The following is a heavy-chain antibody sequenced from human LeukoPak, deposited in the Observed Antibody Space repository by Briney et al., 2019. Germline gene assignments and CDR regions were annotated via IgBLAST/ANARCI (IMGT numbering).Heavy chain of an antibody. CDR2: IKHDGNEK. D-gene: IGHD3-3*01. V-gene: IGHV3-7*01. CDR1: GFSFSYFW. CDR3: ARDAEVGTLFGVLSRYNWFDP. Sequence: GGSLRLSCAASGFSFSYFWMSWVRQAPGKGLEWVANIKHDGNEKYYVYSVKGRFTISRDNTKKSLYLQMNNLRAEDTAVYYCARDAEVGTLFGVLSRYNWFDPWGQGTLVTVSS. J-gene: IGHJ5*02.